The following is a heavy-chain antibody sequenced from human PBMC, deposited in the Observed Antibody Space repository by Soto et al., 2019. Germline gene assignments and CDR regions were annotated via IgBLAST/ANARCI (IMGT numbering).Heavy chain of an antibody. CDR1: GGSFSGYY. D-gene: IGHD4-17*01. V-gene: IGHV4-34*01. Sequence: KPSETLSLTCAVYGGSFSGYYWSWIRQPPGKGLEWIGEINHSGSTNYNPSLKSRVTISVDTSKNQFSLKLSSVTAADTAVYYCARGQTVIYWFDPWGQGTLVTVSS. J-gene: IGHJ5*02. CDR2: INHSGST. CDR3: ARGQTVIYWFDP.